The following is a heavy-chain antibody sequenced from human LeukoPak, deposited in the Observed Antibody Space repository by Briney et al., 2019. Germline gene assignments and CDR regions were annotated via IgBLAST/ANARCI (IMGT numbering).Heavy chain of an antibody. CDR1: GYTFTGYY. V-gene: IGHV1-2*02. CDR3: ARGKDYYDDGGNYFDY. CDR2: INPNSGGT. D-gene: IGHD3-22*01. J-gene: IGHJ4*02. Sequence: ASVKVSFKASGYTFTGYYMHWVRQAPGQGLEWMGWINPNSGGTNYAQKFQGRVTMTRDTSISTAYMELSRLRSDDTAVYYCARGKDYYDDGGNYFDYWGQGTLVTVSS.